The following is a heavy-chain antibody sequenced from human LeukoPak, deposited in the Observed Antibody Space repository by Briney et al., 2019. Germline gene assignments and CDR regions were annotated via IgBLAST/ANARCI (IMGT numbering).Heavy chain of an antibody. J-gene: IGHJ4*02. V-gene: IGHV3-30-3*01. CDR3: ARDPSSGYYLYFDY. CDR1: GFTFSSYV. D-gene: IGHD3-22*01. Sequence: GGSLRLSCAASGFTFSSYVMHWVRQAPGKGLKWVAVISYDGSNKYYADSVKGRFTISRDNSKNTLYLQMNSLRPDDTAVYYCARDPSSGYYLYFDYWGQGTLLTVSS. CDR2: ISYDGSNK.